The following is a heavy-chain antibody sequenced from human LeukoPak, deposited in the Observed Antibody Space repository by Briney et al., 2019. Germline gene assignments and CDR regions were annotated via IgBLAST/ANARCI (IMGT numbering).Heavy chain of an antibody. J-gene: IGHJ4*02. CDR3: ARTIVGAAFDY. D-gene: IGHD1-26*01. CDR2: IDGDGSST. V-gene: IGHV3-74*01. CDR1: GFTFSNFW. Sequence: GGSLRLFCAASGFTFSNFWMHCVRQAPGKGLVWVSRIDGDGSSTSYADSVKGRFTISRDNAKNTLYLQMTSLRAEDTAVYYCARTIVGAAFDYWGQGTLVTVSS.